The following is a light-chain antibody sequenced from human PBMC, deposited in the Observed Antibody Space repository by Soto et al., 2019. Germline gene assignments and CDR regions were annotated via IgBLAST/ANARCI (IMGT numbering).Light chain of an antibody. V-gene: IGLV4-60*02. CDR1: SGHSHYI. CDR2: LEGGGKY. J-gene: IGLJ3*02. CDR3: ETWDSSLGV. Sequence: QLVLTQSSSASASLGSSVKLTCTLSSGHSHYIIAWHQQQPGKAPRYLMKLEGGGKYSKGSGVPDRFSGSSSGADRYLTISDLQFEDEADYYCETWDSSLGVFGGGTKLTVL.